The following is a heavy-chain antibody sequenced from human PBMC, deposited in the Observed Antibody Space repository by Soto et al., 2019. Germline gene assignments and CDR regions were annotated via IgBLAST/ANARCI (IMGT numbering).Heavy chain of an antibody. J-gene: IGHJ6*03. V-gene: IGHV5-51*01. CDR1: GYSFTSYW. D-gene: IGHD2-2*02. CDR3: ARHGMDCSSTSCYKFYYYYYMDV. CDR2: IYPGDSDT. Sequence: PGESLKISCKGSGYSFTSYWIGWVRQMPGKGLEWMGIIYPGDSDTRYSPSFQGQVTISADKSISTAYLQWSSLKASDTAMYYCARHGMDCSSTSCYKFYYYYYMDVWGKGTTVTVYS.